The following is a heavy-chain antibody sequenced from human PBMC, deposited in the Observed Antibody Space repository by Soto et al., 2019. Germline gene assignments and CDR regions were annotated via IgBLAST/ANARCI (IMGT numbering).Heavy chain of an antibody. Sequence: PSETLSLTCTVSGGSISSSSYYWGWIRQPPGKGLEWIGSIYYSGSTYYNPSLKSRVTISVDTSKNQFSLKLSPVTAADTAVYYCARHWMDGYDYGSGSYYNGLWFDPWGQGTLVTVSS. V-gene: IGHV4-39*01. CDR2: IYYSGST. D-gene: IGHD3-10*01. CDR1: GGSISSSSYY. CDR3: ARHWMDGYDYGSGSYYNGLWFDP. J-gene: IGHJ5*02.